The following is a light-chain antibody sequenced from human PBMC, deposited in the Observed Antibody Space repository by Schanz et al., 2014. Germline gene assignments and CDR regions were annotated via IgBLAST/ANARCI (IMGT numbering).Light chain of an antibody. CDR3: SSFAGSPII. CDR1: SSDVGGYNY. V-gene: IGLV2-8*01. J-gene: IGLJ2*01. Sequence: QSALTQPPAASGSPGQSVTISCTGTSSDVGGYNYVSWHQQHPGKAPKLMIYEVNKRPSGVPDRFSGSKSGNTASLTVSGLQAEDEADYYCSSFAGSPIIFGGGTKLTVL. CDR2: EVN.